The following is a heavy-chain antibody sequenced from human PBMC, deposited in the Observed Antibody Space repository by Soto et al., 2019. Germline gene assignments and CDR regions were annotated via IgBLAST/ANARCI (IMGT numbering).Heavy chain of an antibody. CDR2: IWYDGSNK. D-gene: IGHD4-17*01. Sequence: GGSLRLSCAASGFTFSSYGMHWVRQAPGKGLEWVAVIWYDGSNKYYADSVKGRFTISRDNSKNTLYLQMNSLRAEDTAVYYCASGNYGDYEFEAFDIWGQGTMVTVSS. V-gene: IGHV3-33*01. J-gene: IGHJ3*02. CDR1: GFTFSSYG. CDR3: ASGNYGDYEFEAFDI.